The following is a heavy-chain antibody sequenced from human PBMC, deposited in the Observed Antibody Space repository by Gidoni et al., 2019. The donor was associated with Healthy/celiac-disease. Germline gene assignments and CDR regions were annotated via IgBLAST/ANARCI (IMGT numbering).Heavy chain of an antibody. Sequence: EVQLVASGGGLVQPGGSLRLSCAASGFTFSIYWMHWVRHAPGKGLVWVSRINSDGSSTSYADSVKGRFTISRDNAKNTLYLQMNSLRAEDTAVYYCAREPDTAMVTDEDYYYYGMDVWGQGTTVTVSS. D-gene: IGHD5-18*01. CDR1: GFTFSIYW. CDR2: INSDGSST. CDR3: AREPDTAMVTDEDYYYYGMDV. J-gene: IGHJ6*02. V-gene: IGHV3-74*01.